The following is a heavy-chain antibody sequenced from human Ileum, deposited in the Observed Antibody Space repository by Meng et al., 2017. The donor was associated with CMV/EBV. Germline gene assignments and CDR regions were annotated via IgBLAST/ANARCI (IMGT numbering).Heavy chain of an antibody. D-gene: IGHD4/OR15-4a*01. CDR1: GFTFSSYW. V-gene: IGHV3-7*01. Sequence: GGSLRLSCAASGFTFSSYWMSWVRQAPGKGLEWVANIKQDGSEKYYVDSVKGRFTISRDNAKNSLYLHMTSLRAEDTALYYCARESNAHAFNFDSWGQGTLVTVS. CDR2: IKQDGSEK. CDR3: ARESNAHAFNFDS. J-gene: IGHJ4*02.